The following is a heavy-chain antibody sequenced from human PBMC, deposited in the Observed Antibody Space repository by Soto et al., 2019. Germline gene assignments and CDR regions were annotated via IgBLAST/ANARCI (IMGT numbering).Heavy chain of an antibody. D-gene: IGHD3-3*01. V-gene: IGHV4-30-4*01. J-gene: IGHJ5*02. CDR3: ARAPTWTNNWFDP. CDR2: IYYSGST. CDR1: GGSISSGDYY. Sequence: QVQLQESGPGLVKPSQTLSLTCTVSGGSISSGDYYWSWIRQPPGKGLKWIGYIYYSGSTYYNPTLKSRVTITVDTSKNQFSLKLSSVTAADTAVYYCARAPTWTNNWFDPWGQGTLVTVSS.